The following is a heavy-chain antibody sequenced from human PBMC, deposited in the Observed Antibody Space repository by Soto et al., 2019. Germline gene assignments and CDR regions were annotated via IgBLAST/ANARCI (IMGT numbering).Heavy chain of an antibody. CDR3: AKARQAQSHYYYGMDV. J-gene: IGHJ6*02. V-gene: IGHV3-53*01. CDR1: GFTVSSNY. D-gene: IGHD6-19*01. Sequence: GGSLRLSCAASGFTVSSNYMSWVRQAPGKGLEWVSVIYSGGSTYYADSVKGRFTISRDNSKNTLYLQMNSLRAEDTAVYYCAKARQAQSHYYYGMDVWGQGTPVTVSS. CDR2: IYSGGST.